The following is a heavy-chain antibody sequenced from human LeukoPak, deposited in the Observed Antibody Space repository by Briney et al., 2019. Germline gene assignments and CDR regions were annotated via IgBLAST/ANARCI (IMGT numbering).Heavy chain of an antibody. CDR3: ATAPRIAAATYYYYYMDV. D-gene: IGHD6-13*01. CDR2: INHSGST. Sequence: SETLSLTCAVYGGSFSGYYWSWIRQPPGKGLEWIGEINHSGSTNYNPSLKSRVTISVDTSKNQFSLKLSSVTAADTAVYYCATAPRIAAATYYYYYMDVWGKGTTVTVSS. V-gene: IGHV4-34*01. J-gene: IGHJ6*03. CDR1: GGSFSGYY.